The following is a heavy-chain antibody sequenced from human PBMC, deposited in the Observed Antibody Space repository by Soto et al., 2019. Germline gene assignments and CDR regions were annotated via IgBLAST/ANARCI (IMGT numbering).Heavy chain of an antibody. CDR3: AREDWNYGNYYYYMDV. Sequence: ASVKVSCKASGYTFTSYYMHWVRQAPGQGLEWMGIINPSGGSTSYAQKFQGRVTMTRDTSTSTVYTELSSLRSEDTAVYYCAREDWNYGNYYYYMDVWGKGTTVTVSS. D-gene: IGHD1-7*01. J-gene: IGHJ6*03. CDR2: INPSGGST. CDR1: GYTFTSYY. V-gene: IGHV1-46*03.